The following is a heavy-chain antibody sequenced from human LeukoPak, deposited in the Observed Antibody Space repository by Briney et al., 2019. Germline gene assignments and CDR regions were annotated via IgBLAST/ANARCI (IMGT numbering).Heavy chain of an antibody. CDR2: IYYNEDT. V-gene: IGHV4-39*01. CDR1: GVDIYSSTYY. J-gene: IGHJ3*02. D-gene: IGHD2-15*01. Sequence: SETLSLTCTVSGVDIYSSTYYWAWLRQPPGKWLEFIGSIYYNEDTYSNPSLKSRLTISVDTSTNQFSLRLNSVTAADTAVYFCARQLAAGNDAFDIWGQGTMVTVSS. CDR3: ARQLAAGNDAFDI.